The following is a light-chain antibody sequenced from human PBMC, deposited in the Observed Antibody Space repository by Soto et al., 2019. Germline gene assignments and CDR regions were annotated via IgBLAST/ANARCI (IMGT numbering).Light chain of an antibody. V-gene: IGLV2-14*01. CDR2: AVS. J-gene: IGLJ1*01. Sequence: QSALTQPASVSGSPGQSITISCTGTSGDVGGYNYVSWYQQHPGKAPKLMIYAVSNRPSGVSNRFSGSKSGNTATLTISGLQAEDEADYYCCSYTVSGTYVFGTGTKVTVL. CDR1: SGDVGGYNY. CDR3: CSYTVSGTYV.